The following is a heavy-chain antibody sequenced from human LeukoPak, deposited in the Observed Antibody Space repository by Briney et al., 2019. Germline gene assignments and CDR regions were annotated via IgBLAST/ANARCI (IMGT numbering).Heavy chain of an antibody. CDR3: ARHRVTYSAYASFDY. CDR1: GYSFTNYW. D-gene: IGHD5-12*01. Sequence: PGESLKISCKGSGYSFTNYWIGWGRQVPGKGLEWMGIVYPGDSDTRYSPSFQGQVTISADKSISTAYLQWSSLKASDTAMYYCARHRVTYSAYASFDYWGQGTLVTVSS. V-gene: IGHV5-51*01. J-gene: IGHJ4*02. CDR2: VYPGDSDT.